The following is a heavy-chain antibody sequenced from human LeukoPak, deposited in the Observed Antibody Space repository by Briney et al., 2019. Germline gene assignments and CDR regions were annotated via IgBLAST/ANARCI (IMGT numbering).Heavy chain of an antibody. D-gene: IGHD5-12*01. Sequence: PSETLSLTCTVSGGSISSSSYYWGWIRQPPGKGLEWIGSIYYSGNTYYNPSLKSRVTISVDTSKNQFSLKLSSVTAADTAVYYCAGDDSGYSGYHIDYWGQGTLVTVSS. J-gene: IGHJ4*02. CDR2: IYYSGNT. V-gene: IGHV4-39*07. CDR3: AGDDSGYSGYHIDY. CDR1: GGSISSSSYY.